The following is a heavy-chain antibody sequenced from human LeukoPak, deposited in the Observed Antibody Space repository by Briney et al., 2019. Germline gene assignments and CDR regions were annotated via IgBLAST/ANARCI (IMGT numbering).Heavy chain of an antibody. Sequence: SQTLSLTCTVSGGSINSGGYYWSWIRQHPGKGLEWIGYIYYSGSTYYNPSLKSRVTISVDTSKNQFSLKLSSVTAADTAVYYCARSCSSTSCYVGFDYWGQGTLVTVSS. CDR1: GGSINSGGYY. V-gene: IGHV4-31*03. CDR3: ARSCSSTSCYVGFDY. D-gene: IGHD2-2*01. J-gene: IGHJ4*02. CDR2: IYYSGST.